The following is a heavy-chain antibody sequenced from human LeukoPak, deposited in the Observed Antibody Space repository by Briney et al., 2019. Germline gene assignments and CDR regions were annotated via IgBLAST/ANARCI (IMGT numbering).Heavy chain of an antibody. CDR3: ARGRPYYYDSSGYYYFDY. J-gene: IGHJ4*02. D-gene: IGHD3-22*01. Sequence: RSSETLSLTCTVSGGSSSSGGYYWSWIRQHPGKGLEWIGYICYSGSTYYNPSLKSRVTISVDTSKNQFSLKLSSVTAADTAVYYCARGRPYYYDSSGYYYFDYWGQGTLVTVSS. CDR1: GGSSSSGGYY. V-gene: IGHV4-31*03. CDR2: ICYSGST.